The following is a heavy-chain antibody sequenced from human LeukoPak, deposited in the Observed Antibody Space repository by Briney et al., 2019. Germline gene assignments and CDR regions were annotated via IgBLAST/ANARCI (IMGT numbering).Heavy chain of an antibody. Sequence: SETLSLTCTVSGGSISSRSYYWGWIRQPPGKGLEWIGSIYYSGNTYYNPSLKSQVTMSVDTSKNQFSLKLSSVTAADTAVYYCARGYTNGVTQEVWLDPWGQGTLVTVSS. CDR1: GGSISSRSYY. J-gene: IGHJ5*02. D-gene: IGHD2-8*01. CDR3: ARGYTNGVTQEVWLDP. V-gene: IGHV4-39*07. CDR2: IYYSGNT.